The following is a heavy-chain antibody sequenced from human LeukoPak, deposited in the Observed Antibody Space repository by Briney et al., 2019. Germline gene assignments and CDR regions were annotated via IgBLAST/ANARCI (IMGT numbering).Heavy chain of an antibody. D-gene: IGHD2-2*01. CDR2: IYTSGST. V-gene: IGHV4-4*07. CDR3: ARDVVVVPAAVWYNWFDP. J-gene: IGHJ5*02. CDR1: GGSISSYY. Sequence: SETLSLTCTVSGGSISSYYWSWIRQPAGKGLEWIGRIYTSGSTNCNPSLKSRVTMSVDTSKNQFSLKLSSVTAADTAVYYCARDVVVVPAAVWYNWFDPWGQGTLVTVSS.